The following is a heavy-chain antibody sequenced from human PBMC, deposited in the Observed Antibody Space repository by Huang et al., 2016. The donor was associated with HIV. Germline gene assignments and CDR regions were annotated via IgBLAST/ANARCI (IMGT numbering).Heavy chain of an antibody. CDR3: SRDDFWSGYSDYYGLDV. CDR2: ISGRGGNT. Sequence: EVQLLESGGGLVQPGGSLRLSCAASGFTFNSYAVCWVRQGPGKGLEWVSAISGRGGNTYYADSVKGRFTISRDNSKKTLFLQMSGLRAEDTAVYYCSRDDFWSGYSDYYGLDVWGQGTTVTVSS. D-gene: IGHD3-3*01. V-gene: IGHV3-23*01. CDR1: GFTFNSYA. J-gene: IGHJ6*02.